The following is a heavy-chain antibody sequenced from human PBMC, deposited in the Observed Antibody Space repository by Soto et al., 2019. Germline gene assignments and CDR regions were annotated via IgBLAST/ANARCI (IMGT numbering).Heavy chain of an antibody. CDR1: GDSVTSNVW. V-gene: IGHV4-4*02. J-gene: IGHJ4*02. CDR3: ARDAAVPGESDRFDY. D-gene: IGHD6-19*01. Sequence: KLWETLSLTCAVSGDSVTSNVWWSWVRQPPGKGLEWIGEAYHNGLTDYNPSLKSRVTMSVDTSKNEFSLKLTSLTAADTAIYYCARDAAVPGESDRFDYWGQGTLVTVSS. CDR2: AYHNGLT.